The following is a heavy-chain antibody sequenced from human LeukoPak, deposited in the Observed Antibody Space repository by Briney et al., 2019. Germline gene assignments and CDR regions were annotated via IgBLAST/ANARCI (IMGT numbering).Heavy chain of an antibody. Sequence: SVKVSCKASGGTFSSYAISWVRQAPGQGLEWMGGIIPIFGTANYAQKFQGRVTITADESMSTAYMELSSLRSEDTAVYYCASEEGDDAFDIWGQGTMVTVSS. J-gene: IGHJ3*02. V-gene: IGHV1-69*01. CDR3: ASEEGDDAFDI. CDR2: IIPIFGTA. D-gene: IGHD3-16*01. CDR1: GGTFSSYA.